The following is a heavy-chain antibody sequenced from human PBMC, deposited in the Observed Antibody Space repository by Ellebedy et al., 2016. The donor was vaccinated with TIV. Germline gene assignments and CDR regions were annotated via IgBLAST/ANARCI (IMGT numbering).Heavy chain of an antibody. V-gene: IGHV1-18*04. J-gene: IGHJ6*02. CDR1: GYTFTSYG. D-gene: IGHD6-6*01. CDR2: ISAYHGNT. Sequence: AASVKVSCKTSGYTFTSYGISWVRQAPGQGLEWMGWISAYHGNTNYAQKLQGRLTMTTDTSTSTAYMELGSLRSDDTAVYYCARDARGPNYYYYGLDVWGQGTTVTVSS. CDR3: ARDARGPNYYYYGLDV.